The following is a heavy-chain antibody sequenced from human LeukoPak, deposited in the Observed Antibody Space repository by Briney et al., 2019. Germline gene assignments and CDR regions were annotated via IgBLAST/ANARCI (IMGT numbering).Heavy chain of an antibody. Sequence: GGSLRLSCAASGFTFSSSAMSWVRQAPGKGLEWVSAISNNGGYTYYADSVQGRFTISRDNSKNTLYLQMNSLRAEDTAVYYCARDYYDSSGYPHFDYWGQGTLVTVSS. D-gene: IGHD3-22*01. CDR2: ISNNGGYT. CDR1: GFTFSSSA. J-gene: IGHJ4*02. CDR3: ARDYYDSSGYPHFDY. V-gene: IGHV3-23*01.